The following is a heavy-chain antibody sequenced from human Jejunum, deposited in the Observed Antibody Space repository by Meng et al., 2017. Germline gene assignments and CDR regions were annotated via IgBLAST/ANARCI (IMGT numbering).Heavy chain of an antibody. CDR2: AST. CDR3: ARDHMGSLDY. V-gene: IGHV4-61*08. J-gene: IGHJ4*02. Sequence: QVERQESGARLVRPSETLSLICTVAGGSVSRAGYQWGWIRQPPGKGLEWIGYASTNYNPSLKSRVTISLDTSRNQFSLSLSSVTAADTAVYYCARDHMGSLDYWGQGILVTVSS. D-gene: IGHD1-26*01. CDR1: GGSVSRAGYQ.